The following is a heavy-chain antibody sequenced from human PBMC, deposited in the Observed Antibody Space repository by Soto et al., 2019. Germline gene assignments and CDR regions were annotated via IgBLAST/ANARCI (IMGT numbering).Heavy chain of an antibody. V-gene: IGHV1-24*01. CDR2: FDPEDGET. CDR1: GYTLTELS. D-gene: IGHD3-10*01. CDR3: ATPALWFGELLFSFDY. J-gene: IGHJ4*02. Sequence: ASVKVSCKVSGYTLTELSMHWVRQAPGKGLEWMGGFDPEDGETIYAQKFQGRVTMTEDTSTDTAYMELSSLRSEDTAVYYCATPALWFGELLFSFDYWGQGTLVTAPQ.